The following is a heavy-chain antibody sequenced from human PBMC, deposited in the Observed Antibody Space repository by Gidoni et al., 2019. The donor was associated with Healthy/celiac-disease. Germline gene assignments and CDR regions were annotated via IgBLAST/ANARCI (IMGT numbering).Heavy chain of an antibody. CDR1: GFTFSSSA. J-gene: IGHJ6*02. CDR3: AKSSGYYTGYDYYYGMDV. Sequence: EVQLVESGGGLVQPGGSLRLSRAASGFTFSSSAMSWVRQAPGKGLEWVSAISGSGGSTYYADSVKGRFTISRDNSKNTLYLQMNSLRAEDTAVYYCAKSSGYYTGYDYYYGMDVWGQGTTVTVSS. D-gene: IGHD3-3*01. CDR2: ISGSGGST. V-gene: IGHV3-23*04.